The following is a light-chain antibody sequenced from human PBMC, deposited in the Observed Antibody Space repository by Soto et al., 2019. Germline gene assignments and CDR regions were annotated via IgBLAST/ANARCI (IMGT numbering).Light chain of an antibody. CDR2: GAS. CDR1: QSVGTH. V-gene: IGKV1-39*01. CDR3: HQSHTSPRT. J-gene: IGKJ2*01. Sequence: DIQMTQSPSFLSASVGDRVTVTCRASQSVGTHLHWYQQKSGKAPKLLIYGASTLQSGVSSRFSGSGSGTDFTLTITSLQPDDFAVYYCHQSHTSPRTFGQGTRLDIK.